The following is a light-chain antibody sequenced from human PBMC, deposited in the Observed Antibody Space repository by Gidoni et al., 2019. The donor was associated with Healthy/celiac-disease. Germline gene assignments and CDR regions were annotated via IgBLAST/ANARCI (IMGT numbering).Light chain of an antibody. J-gene: IGLJ2*01. CDR1: ALPKQY. CDR3: QSADSSGTPVV. CDR2: KDS. V-gene: IGLV3-25*03. Sequence: SYELTQPPSVSVSPGQTARITCSGDALPKQYAYWYQQKPGQAPVLVIYKDSERPSGIPERFSGSSSGTTDTLTISGVQAEDEADYYCQSADSSGTPVVFGGGTKLTVL.